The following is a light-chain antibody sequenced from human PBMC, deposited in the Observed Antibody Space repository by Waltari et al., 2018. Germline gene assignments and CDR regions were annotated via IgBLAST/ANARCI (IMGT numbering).Light chain of an antibody. V-gene: IGKV3-15*01. Sequence: EVLLMQSTAILSLSPGERATLSCRASQSITTNLAWYQHKPGQAPRLLIYDASTRATSVPARFSGSGSGTEFTLTISSLQSEDFAVYYCQQYNRWPPITFGQGTRLAIK. J-gene: IGKJ5*01. CDR2: DAS. CDR1: QSITTN. CDR3: QQYNRWPPIT.